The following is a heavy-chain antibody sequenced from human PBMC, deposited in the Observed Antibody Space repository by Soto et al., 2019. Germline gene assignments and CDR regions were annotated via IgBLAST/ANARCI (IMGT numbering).Heavy chain of an antibody. CDR2: INHSGST. V-gene: IGHV4-34*01. CDR1: GGSFSGYY. D-gene: IGHD2-15*01. Sequence: QVQIQQWGAGLLKPSETLSLTCAVYGGSFSGYYWSWIRQPPGKGLEWIGEINHSGSTNYNPSLKSRVTISVDTSKNQFSLKLSSVTAADPAVYYCARGLFKDIVVVVAATPGKWFDPWGQGTLVTVSS. J-gene: IGHJ5*02. CDR3: ARGLFKDIVVVVAATPGKWFDP.